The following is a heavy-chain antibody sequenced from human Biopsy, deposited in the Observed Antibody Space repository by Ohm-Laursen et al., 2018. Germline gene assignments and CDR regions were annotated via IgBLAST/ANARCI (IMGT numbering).Heavy chain of an antibody. D-gene: IGHD5-12*01. V-gene: IGHV4-38-2*01. CDR1: GYSVTNDYY. CDR3: ARVAGGYAYYYGMDV. CDR2: IYYDGIT. Sequence: GTLSLTCAVSGYSVTNDYYWGWIRQPPGKGLEWIGNIYYDGITYYNPSLKSRVAMSVDTDKNQFSLRLTSVTAADTAVYYCARVAGGYAYYYGMDVWGQGTTVIVSS. J-gene: IGHJ6*02.